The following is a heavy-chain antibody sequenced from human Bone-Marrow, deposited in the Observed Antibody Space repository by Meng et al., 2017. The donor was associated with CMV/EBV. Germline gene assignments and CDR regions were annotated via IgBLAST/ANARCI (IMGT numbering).Heavy chain of an antibody. D-gene: IGHD1-14*01. J-gene: IGHJ6*02. Sequence: GESLKISCAASGFTFSTYAMHWVRQAPGKGLQWVAVISYDGSNEYYADSVKGRFTISRDNSKNTLYLQLNSLRAEDTAVYYCATSTGDYYYYGMDVWGQGTTVTVSS. V-gene: IGHV3-30-3*01. CDR1: GFTFSTYA. CDR2: ISYDGSNE. CDR3: ATSTGDYYYYGMDV.